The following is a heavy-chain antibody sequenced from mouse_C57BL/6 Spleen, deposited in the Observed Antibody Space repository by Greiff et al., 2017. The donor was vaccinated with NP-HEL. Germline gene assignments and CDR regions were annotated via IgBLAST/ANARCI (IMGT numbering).Heavy chain of an antibody. J-gene: IGHJ2*01. CDR3: TRTTIYFDY. V-gene: IGHV1-15*01. CDR2: IDPETGGT. Sequence: VQLQQSGAELVRPGASVTLSCKASGYTFTDYEMHWVKQTPVHGLEWIGAIDPETGGTAYNQKFKGKAILTADKSSSTAYMELRSLTSEDSAVYYCTRTTIYFDYWGQGTTLTVSS. D-gene: IGHD1-1*01. CDR1: GYTFTDYE.